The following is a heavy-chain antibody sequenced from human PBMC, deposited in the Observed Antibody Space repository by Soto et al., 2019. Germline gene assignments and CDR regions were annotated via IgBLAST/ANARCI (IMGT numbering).Heavy chain of an antibody. CDR1: GFNFDDYA. D-gene: IGHD5-12*01. CDR2: ISWSSVTF. CDR3: AKDHDEDFGYDLDYFDY. J-gene: IGHJ4*02. Sequence: EEQLVESGGGLVQPGRSLRLSCAASGFNFDDYAMHWVRQAPGKGLEWVSGISWSSVTFDYADSVKGRFTISRDNAKNSLYLQMNSLRAEDTAFYYCAKDHDEDFGYDLDYFDYWGQGTLVTVSS. V-gene: IGHV3-9*01.